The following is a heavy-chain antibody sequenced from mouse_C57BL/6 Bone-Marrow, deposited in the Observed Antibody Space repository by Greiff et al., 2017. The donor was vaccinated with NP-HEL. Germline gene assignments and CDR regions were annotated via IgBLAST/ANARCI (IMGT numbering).Heavy chain of an antibody. CDR1: GYSITSGYY. D-gene: IGHD1-1*01. Sequence: EVQLVESGPGLVKPSQSLSLTCSVTGYSITSGYYWNWIRQFPGNKLEWMGYISYDGSNNYNPSLKNRISITRDTSKNQFFLKLNSVTTEDTATYYCARVGYYGSSSHWYFDVWGTGTTVTVSS. V-gene: IGHV3-6*01. CDR3: ARVGYYGSSSHWYFDV. CDR2: ISYDGSN. J-gene: IGHJ1*03.